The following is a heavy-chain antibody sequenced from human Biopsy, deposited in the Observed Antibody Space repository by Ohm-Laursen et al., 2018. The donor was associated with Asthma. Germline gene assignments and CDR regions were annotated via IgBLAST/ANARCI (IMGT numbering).Heavy chain of an antibody. D-gene: IGHD7-27*01. CDR2: ISYTGSA. CDR1: GGSMSSSSYY. J-gene: IGHJ4*02. Sequence: SDTLSLTCTVSGGSMSSSSYYWGRIRQPPGKGLEWMGSISYTGSAYPNPSLKSRVTISVDTSKNHFSLKLSSVTAADTAVYYCARHWDWGSFFDYWGQGTPVTVPS. V-gene: IGHV4-39*01. CDR3: ARHWDWGSFFDY.